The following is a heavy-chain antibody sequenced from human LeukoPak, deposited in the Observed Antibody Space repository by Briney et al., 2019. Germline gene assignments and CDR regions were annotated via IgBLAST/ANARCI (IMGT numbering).Heavy chain of an antibody. CDR1: GFTFATYT. D-gene: IGHD2-21*02. V-gene: IGHV1-18*04. J-gene: IGHJ6*03. Sequence: GASVKVSCKASGFTFATYTISWVRQAPGQGLEWLGWIAETANYAQKFQGRLTMTTDTSTSTAYMELRSLRSDDTAAYYCARVVTAILGVYYYYMDVWGKGTTVTVSS. CDR2: IAETA. CDR3: ARVVTAILGVYYYYMDV.